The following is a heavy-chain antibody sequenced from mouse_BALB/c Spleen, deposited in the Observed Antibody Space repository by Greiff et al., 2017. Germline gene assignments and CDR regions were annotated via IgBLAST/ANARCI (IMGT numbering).Heavy chain of an antibody. CDR2: IYPGNSDT. CDR1: GYTFTSYW. Sequence: VQLQQSGTVLARPGASVKMSCKASGYTFTSYWMHWVKQRPGQGLEWIGAIYPGNSDTSYNQKFKGKAKLTAVTSTSTAYMELSSLTNEDSAVYYCTRGHYDYDTTGFYAMDYWGQGTSVTVSS. D-gene: IGHD2-4*01. V-gene: IGHV1-5*01. J-gene: IGHJ4*01. CDR3: TRGHYDYDTTGFYAMDY.